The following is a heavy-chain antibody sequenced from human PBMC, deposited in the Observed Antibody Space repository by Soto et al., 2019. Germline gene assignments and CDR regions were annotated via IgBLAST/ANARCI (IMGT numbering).Heavy chain of an antibody. J-gene: IGHJ5*02. Sequence: QVQLQESGPGLVKPSGTLSLTCAVSGGSISSSNWWSWVRQPPGKGLEWIGEIYHSGSTNYNPSLESRVTISVDKSKNQFSLKLSSVTAADTAVYYCARGEVPAAGEVWFDPWGQGTLVTVSS. CDR3: ARGEVPAAGEVWFDP. CDR2: IYHSGST. V-gene: IGHV4-4*02. D-gene: IGHD2-2*01. CDR1: GGSISSSNW.